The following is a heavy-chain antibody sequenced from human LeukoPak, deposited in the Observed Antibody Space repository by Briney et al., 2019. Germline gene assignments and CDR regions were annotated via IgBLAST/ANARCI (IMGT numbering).Heavy chain of an antibody. D-gene: IGHD6-13*01. CDR2: ISSSSSTI. CDR1: GFIFSSYS. V-gene: IGHV3-48*02. CDR3: VAGTPLDY. Sequence: GGSLRLSCAASGFIFSSYSMNWVRQAPGKGLEWISYISSSSSTIYYADSVKGRFTISRDNAKNSLYLQMNSLRDEDTAVYYCVAGTPLDYWGQGTLVTVSS. J-gene: IGHJ4*02.